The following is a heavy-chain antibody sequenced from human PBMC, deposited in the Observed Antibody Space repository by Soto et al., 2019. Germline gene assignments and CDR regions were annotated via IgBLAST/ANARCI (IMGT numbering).Heavy chain of an antibody. CDR1: GGSISRYY. Sequence: PSETLSLTCTVSGGSISRYYWSWIRQPPGKGLEWIGYIYYNGNTNYNPSLKSRVTISVDTSKNQFSLKLSSVTAADTAVYYCARATYYYGRSGYLYYYDDWGQGALVTVSS. CDR2: IYYNGNT. V-gene: IGHV4-59*01. CDR3: ARATYYYGRSGYLYYYDD. D-gene: IGHD3-22*01. J-gene: IGHJ4*02.